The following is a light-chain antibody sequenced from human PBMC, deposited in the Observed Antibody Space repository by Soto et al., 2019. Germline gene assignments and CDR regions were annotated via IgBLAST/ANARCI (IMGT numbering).Light chain of an antibody. CDR2: AAS. CDR3: QKYNSAPLT. J-gene: IGKJ4*01. Sequence: DIQMTQSPSSLSASLGDRVTITCRASQGIGVYLAWFQQKPGKVPKLLIYAASALQSGVPSRFSGSGSGTDFTLTISCLQPEDIATYYCQKYNSAPLTFGGGTRVAIK. V-gene: IGKV1-27*01. CDR1: QGIGVY.